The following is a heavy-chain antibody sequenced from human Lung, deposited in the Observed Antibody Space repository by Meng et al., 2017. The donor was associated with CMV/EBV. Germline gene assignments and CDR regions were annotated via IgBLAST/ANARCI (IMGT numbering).Heavy chain of an antibody. CDR1: GASISNQY. Sequence: SXTLSLXCSVSGASISNQYWSWIRQPPGKGLEWIGIIYYTGDTNYSPSLKSRVTMSVDTSRNQFSLSLRSVTPADTAVYYCAITDLKELGRRSGWCPDYYYHGMDVWXQGTXVTVSS. J-gene: IGHJ6*01. CDR2: IYYTGDT. V-gene: IGHV4-59*11. D-gene: IGHD6-19*01. CDR3: AITDLKELGRRSGWCPDYYYHGMDV.